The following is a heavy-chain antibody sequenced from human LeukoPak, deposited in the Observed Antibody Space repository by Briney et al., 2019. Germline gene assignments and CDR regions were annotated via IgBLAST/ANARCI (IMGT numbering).Heavy chain of an antibody. V-gene: IGHV3-21*01. CDR1: GFTFSSYS. CDR2: ISSSSSYI. J-gene: IGHJ4*02. D-gene: IGHD4-17*01. CDR3: ARDQVNDYGDDTEFDY. Sequence: GGSLRLSCAASGFTFSSYSMNWVRQAPGKGLEWVSSISSSSSYIYYADSVKGRFTISRENAKNSLYLQMNSLRAEDTAVYYCARDQVNDYGDDTEFDYWGQGTLVTVS.